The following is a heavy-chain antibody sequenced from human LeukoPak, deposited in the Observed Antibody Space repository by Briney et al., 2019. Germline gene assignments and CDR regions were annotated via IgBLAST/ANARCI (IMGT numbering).Heavy chain of an antibody. D-gene: IGHD3-22*01. CDR3: ARSSHDYYDSSGSFDY. J-gene: IGHJ4*02. Sequence: SETLSLTCTVSDGSINSFYWSWIRQPPGKGLEWIGRIYTSGSTNYNPSLKSRVTMSVDTSKNQFSLRLSSVTAADTAVYYCARSSHDYYDSSGSFDYWGQGTLVTVSS. V-gene: IGHV4-4*07. CDR2: IYTSGST. CDR1: DGSINSFY.